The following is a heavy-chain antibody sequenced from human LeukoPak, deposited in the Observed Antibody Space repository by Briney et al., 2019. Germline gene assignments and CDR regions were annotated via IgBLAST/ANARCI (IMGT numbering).Heavy chain of an antibody. D-gene: IGHD3-10*01. CDR1: GGSFGDYY. J-gene: IGHJ3*02. CDR2: INHSAST. CDR3: ARGLRSGYYGSGTYFDI. Sequence: SETLSLTCAVYGGSFGDYYWSWLRQPPGKGLEWMVEINHSASTNYNPSLKSRVTISVDTSKNHFSLKLSSVTAADTAVYYCARGLRSGYYGSGTYFDIWGQGTTVTVSS. V-gene: IGHV4-34*01.